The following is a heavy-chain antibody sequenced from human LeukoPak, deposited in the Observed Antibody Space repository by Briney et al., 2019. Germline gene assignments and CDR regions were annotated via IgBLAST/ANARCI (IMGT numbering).Heavy chain of an antibody. Sequence: PGGSLRLSCAASGFTFSSYGMHWVRQAPGKGLEWVAVISYDGSNKYYADSVKGRFTISRDNSKNTLYLQMNSLRAEDTAVYYCAKEEKNFWSGPYYFDYWGQGTLVTVSS. V-gene: IGHV3-30*18. CDR2: ISYDGSNK. D-gene: IGHD3-3*01. CDR3: AKEEKNFWSGPYYFDY. CDR1: GFTFSSYG. J-gene: IGHJ4*02.